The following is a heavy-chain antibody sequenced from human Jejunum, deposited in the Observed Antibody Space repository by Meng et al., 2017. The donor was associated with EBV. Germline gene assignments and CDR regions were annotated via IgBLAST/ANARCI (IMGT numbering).Heavy chain of an antibody. D-gene: IGHD3-10*01. CDR2: INHGGGA. J-gene: IGHJ5*02. CDR1: GGSFSDYH. Sequence: QHCGAGTLKPSETLSLTCAVYGGSFSDYHGTWIRQPPGKGLEWSGEINHGGGAIYNPSLKSRVTISVDTSKNQFSLKLSSVTAADTAVYYCARLGGYASGTYYPIDPWGQGTLVTVSS. V-gene: IGHV4-34*01. CDR3: ARLGGYASGTYYPIDP.